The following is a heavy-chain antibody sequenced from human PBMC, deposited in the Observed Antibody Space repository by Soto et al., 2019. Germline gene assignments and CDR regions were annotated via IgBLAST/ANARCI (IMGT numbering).Heavy chain of an antibody. CDR2: ISSSGSTI. CDR1: GFTFSSYE. J-gene: IGHJ4*02. D-gene: IGHD6-25*01. Sequence: SLGLSCTSSGFTFSSYEMNWVRQAPGKGREWVSDISSSGSTIYYADAVKARFTISRDNAKNSLYLQMISMRAEDTAIYHCAGDYGIGWYFDCRGQGILVTASS. CDR3: AGDYGIGWYFDC. V-gene: IGHV3-48*03.